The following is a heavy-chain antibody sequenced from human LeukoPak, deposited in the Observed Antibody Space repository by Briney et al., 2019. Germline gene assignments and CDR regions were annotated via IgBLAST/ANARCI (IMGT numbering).Heavy chain of an antibody. V-gene: IGHV4-4*07. D-gene: IGHD2-2*01. J-gene: IGHJ3*02. CDR1: GGSVSSYH. Sequence: TSETLSLTCTVSGGSVSSYHWSWIRQPAGKGLEWIGRIYTSGSTNYNPSLKSRVTMSVDTSKNQFSLKLSSVTAADTAVYYCARTLHRDYCSSTSCFRANDAFDIWGQGTMVTVSS. CDR3: ARTLHRDYCSSTSCFRANDAFDI. CDR2: IYTSGST.